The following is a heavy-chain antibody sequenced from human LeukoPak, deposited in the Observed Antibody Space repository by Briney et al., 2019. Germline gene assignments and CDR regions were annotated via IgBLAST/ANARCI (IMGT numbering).Heavy chain of an antibody. V-gene: IGHV1-2*02. CDR3: ARVDYYGSSVRY. D-gene: IGHD3-22*01. CDR1: GYTFTGYY. J-gene: IGHJ4*02. Sequence: ASVKVSCKASGYTFTGYYMHWVRQAPGQGLEWMGWINPNSGGTNYAQKFQGRVTMTRDTSISTAYMELSRLRSDDTAVYYCARVDYYGSSVRYWGQGTLVTVSS. CDR2: INPNSGGT.